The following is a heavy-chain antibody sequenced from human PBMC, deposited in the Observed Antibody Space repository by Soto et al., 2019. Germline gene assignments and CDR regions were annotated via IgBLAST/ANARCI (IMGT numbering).Heavy chain of an antibody. D-gene: IGHD3-10*01. Sequence: ASVKVSCKVSGYTLTELSMHCVRQTTGKGKKWMGGFEPEDGETIYAQKLQGRVTMTEYTSTDTAYMELSSLRSEDTAVYYCATVLRITMVRGVNPFYYYYMDVWGKGTTVTVSS. CDR1: GYTLTELS. V-gene: IGHV1-24*01. CDR3: ATVLRITMVRGVNPFYYYYMDV. J-gene: IGHJ6*03. CDR2: FEPEDGET.